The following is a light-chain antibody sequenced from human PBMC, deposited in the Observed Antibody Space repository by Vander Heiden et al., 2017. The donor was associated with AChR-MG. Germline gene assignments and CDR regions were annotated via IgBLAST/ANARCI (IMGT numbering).Light chain of an antibody. J-gene: IGLJ2*01. V-gene: IGLV2-14*03. Sequence: QSALTQPASVSGSLGQSCTISCTGTSSDVGGYKDVSWYQQHPGKAPELMMYDVSNRPSGVSNRFSGAKSGNTASLTISGLQAEDEADYYCSSYTSSSTLVVFGGGTKLTVL. CDR1: SSDVGGYKD. CDR2: DVS. CDR3: SSYTSSSTLVV.